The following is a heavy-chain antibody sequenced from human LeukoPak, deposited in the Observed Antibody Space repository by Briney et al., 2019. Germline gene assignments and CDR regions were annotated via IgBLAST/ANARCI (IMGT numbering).Heavy chain of an antibody. CDR1: GFTFSAYN. CDR2: IKPDGSDK. J-gene: IGHJ5*02. V-gene: IGHV3-7*01. Sequence: GGSLRLSCAASGFTFSAYNMNWVRQAPGKGLEWVANIKPDGSDKAYVDSVKGRFTISRDNTKNSLYLQMSSLRAEDTAVYYCARAMTWGQGTLVSVSS. CDR3: ARAMT.